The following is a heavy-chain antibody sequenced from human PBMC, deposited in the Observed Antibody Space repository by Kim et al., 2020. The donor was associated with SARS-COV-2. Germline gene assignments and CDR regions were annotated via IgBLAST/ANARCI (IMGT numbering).Heavy chain of an antibody. V-gene: IGHV5-10-1*01. CDR3: ARHNTWGVVAASYTQRGIDY. D-gene: IGHD2-15*01. Sequence: GESLKISCKGSGYSFTSYWISWVRQMPGKGLEWMGRIDPSDSYTNYSPSFQGHVTISADKSISTAYLQWSSLKASDTAMYYCARHNTWGVVAASYTQRGIDYWGQGTLVTVSS. CDR1: GYSFTSYW. CDR2: IDPSDSYT. J-gene: IGHJ4*02.